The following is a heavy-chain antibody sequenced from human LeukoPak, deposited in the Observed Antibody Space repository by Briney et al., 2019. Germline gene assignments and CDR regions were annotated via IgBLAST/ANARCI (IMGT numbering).Heavy chain of an antibody. CDR3: ARENQRERYYYDRSHRERAVDY. J-gene: IGHJ4*02. CDR2: INHSGST. D-gene: IGHD3-22*01. Sequence: SETLSLTCAVYGGSFSGHYWSWIRQPPGKGLEWIGEINHSGSTNYNPSLKSRVTISVDTSKNQFSLKLSSVTAADTAVYYCARENQRERYYYDRSHRERAVDYWGQGTLVTVSS. CDR1: GGSFSGHY. V-gene: IGHV4-34*01.